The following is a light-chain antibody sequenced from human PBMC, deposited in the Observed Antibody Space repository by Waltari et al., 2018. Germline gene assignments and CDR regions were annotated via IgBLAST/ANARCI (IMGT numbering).Light chain of an antibody. Sequence: QSALAQPASVSGSPGQSITIPCTGTSRDVGSYNLVSCYQQHPGKVPKLMIYEVIKRPSGVSNRFSGSKSGNTASLTISGLQAEDEADYYCCSYVGGSSLIFGGGTKLTVL. V-gene: IGLV2-23*02. CDR2: EVI. CDR3: CSYVGGSSLI. J-gene: IGLJ2*01. CDR1: SRDVGSYNL.